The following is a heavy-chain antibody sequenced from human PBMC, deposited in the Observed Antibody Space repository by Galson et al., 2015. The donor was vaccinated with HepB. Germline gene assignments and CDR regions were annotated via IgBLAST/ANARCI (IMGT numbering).Heavy chain of an antibody. J-gene: IGHJ6*03. CDR1: GYTFADYY. CDR3: ARNLDDSSRGYPSYYYYMDV. Sequence: SVKVSCRASGYTFADYYLHWVRQAPGQSLEWMGWINPKSGATSSAQKFQGWVTMTRDTSISTVYLELSSLTSDDTAVYYCARNLDDSSRGYPSYYYYMDVWGKGATVTVSS. CDR2: INPKSGAT. D-gene: IGHD3-3*01. V-gene: IGHV1-2*04.